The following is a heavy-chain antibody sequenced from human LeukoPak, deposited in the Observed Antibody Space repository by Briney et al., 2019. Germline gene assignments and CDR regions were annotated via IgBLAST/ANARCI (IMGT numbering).Heavy chain of an antibody. CDR3: ARNYGSGSYRYYYGMDV. V-gene: IGHV3-30*04. D-gene: IGHD3-10*01. CDR2: ISYDGSNK. Sequence: GGSLRLSCAASGFTFSSYAMHWVRQAPGKGLEWVAGISYDGSNKYYADSVKGRFTISRDNSKNTLYLQMNSLRAEDTAVYYCARNYGSGSYRYYYGMDVWGQGTTVTVSS. CDR1: GFTFSSYA. J-gene: IGHJ6*02.